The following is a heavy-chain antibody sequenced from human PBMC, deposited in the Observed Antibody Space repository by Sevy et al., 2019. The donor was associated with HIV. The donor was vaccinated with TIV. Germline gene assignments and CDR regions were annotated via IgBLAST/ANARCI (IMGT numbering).Heavy chain of an antibody. Sequence: GGSLRLSCATSGFTFSSNGMHWVRQAPGKGLEWLAFIRYDGTNKYYADSVKGRFTISRDNSKNTLYLQMNSLRAEDTALYYCATPICSNYLLRVYYVMYVVAQCTTLTI. CDR2: IRYDGTNK. J-gene: IGHJ6*02. V-gene: IGHV3-30*02. CDR3: ATPICSNYLLRVYYVMYV. D-gene: IGHD4-4*01. CDR1: GFTFSSNG.